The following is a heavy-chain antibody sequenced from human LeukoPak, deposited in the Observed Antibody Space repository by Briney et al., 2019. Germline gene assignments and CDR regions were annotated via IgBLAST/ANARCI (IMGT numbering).Heavy chain of an antibody. V-gene: IGHV3-7*01. D-gene: IGHD6-6*01. Sequence: GXXLRLSCAASGFTFSSYWMGWVRQAPGKGLEWVANIKQDGSEKYYVDSVKSRFTISRDNAKNPLYLQMNSLRAEDTAVYYCARVRGSSYFDYWGQGTLVTVSS. CDR1: GFTFSSYW. J-gene: IGHJ4*02. CDR2: IKQDGSEK. CDR3: ARVRGSSYFDY.